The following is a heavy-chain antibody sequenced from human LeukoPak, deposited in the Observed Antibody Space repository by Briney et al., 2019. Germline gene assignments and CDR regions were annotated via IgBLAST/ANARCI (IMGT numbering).Heavy chain of an antibody. D-gene: IGHD6-13*01. J-gene: IGHJ4*02. Sequence: PGGSLRLSCAASGFTFDDYAMHWVRQAPGKGLEWVSGISWNSGSIGYADSVEGRFTISRDNAKNSLYLQMNSLRAEDTALYYCAKDMTRIAAAGTRGYYFDYWGQGTLVTVPS. CDR1: GFTFDDYA. CDR2: ISWNSGSI. V-gene: IGHV3-9*01. CDR3: AKDMTRIAAAGTRGYYFDY.